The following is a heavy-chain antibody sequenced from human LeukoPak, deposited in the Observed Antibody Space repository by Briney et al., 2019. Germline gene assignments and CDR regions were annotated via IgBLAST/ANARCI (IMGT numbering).Heavy chain of an antibody. CDR1: GFTFSSYS. D-gene: IGHD3-9*01. CDR2: ISSSSSYI. J-gene: IGHJ4*03. V-gene: IGHV3-21*01. Sequence: PGGSLRLSCAASGFTFSSYSVNWVRQAPGKGLEWVSSISSSSSYIYYADSVKGRFTISRDNAKNSLYLQMNSLRAEDTAVYYCARDLNFDWLSFDYWGQGTMVTVSS. CDR3: ARDLNFDWLSFDY.